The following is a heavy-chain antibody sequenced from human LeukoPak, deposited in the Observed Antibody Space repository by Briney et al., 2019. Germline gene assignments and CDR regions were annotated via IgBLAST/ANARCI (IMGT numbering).Heavy chain of an antibody. CDR2: IYYSGST. V-gene: IGHV4-59*08. CDR1: GGSISSYY. J-gene: IGHJ4*02. Sequence: SETLSLTCTVSGGSISSYYWSWIRQPPGKGLEWIGYIYYSGSTNYNPSLKSRDTISVDTSKNQFSLKLSSVTAADTAVYYCAGGNVDTAMVYNWGQGTLVTVSS. CDR3: AGGNVDTAMVYN. D-gene: IGHD5-18*01.